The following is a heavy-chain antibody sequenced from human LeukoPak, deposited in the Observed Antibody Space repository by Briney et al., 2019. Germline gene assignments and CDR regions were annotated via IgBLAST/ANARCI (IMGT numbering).Heavy chain of an antibody. J-gene: IGHJ6*02. CDR3: ARDRPRAV. CDR1: GFTFRSYG. V-gene: IGHV3-33*01. Sequence: GRSLRLSCAASGFTFRSYGMHWVRQAPGKGLEWVAVLWYDGSNKYYADSVKGRFTISRDNSKNTLYLQMNSLRVEDTAVYYCARDRPRAVWGQGTTVTVSS. CDR2: LWYDGSNK.